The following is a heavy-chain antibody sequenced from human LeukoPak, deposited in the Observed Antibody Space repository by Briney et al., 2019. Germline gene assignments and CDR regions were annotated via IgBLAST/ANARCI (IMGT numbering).Heavy chain of an antibody. CDR3: AKEPVLRFLEWFFDY. J-gene: IGHJ4*02. CDR2: ISYDGSNK. Sequence: GGSLRLSCAASGFTFSGSAMHWVRQAPGKGLEWVAVISYDGSNKYYADSVKGRFTISRDNSKNTLYLQMNSLRAEDTAVYYCAKEPVLRFLEWFFDYWGQGTLVTVSS. D-gene: IGHD3-3*01. V-gene: IGHV3-30*04. CDR1: GFTFSGSA.